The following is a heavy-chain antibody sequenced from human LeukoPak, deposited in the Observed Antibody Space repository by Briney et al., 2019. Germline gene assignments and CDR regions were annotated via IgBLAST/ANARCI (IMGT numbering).Heavy chain of an antibody. CDR1: GFSFSSYA. V-gene: IGHV3-23*01. CDR2: ISDGGGRT. CDR3: AKVQLGIGVDY. J-gene: IGHJ4*02. Sequence: GGSLRLSCAASGFSFSSYAVSWVRQAPGKGLEWVSGISDGGGRTYYADSVKGRFAISRDDSKNTLYLQMNSLRAEDTAVYYCAKVQLGIGVDYWGQGTLVTVSS. D-gene: IGHD7-27*01.